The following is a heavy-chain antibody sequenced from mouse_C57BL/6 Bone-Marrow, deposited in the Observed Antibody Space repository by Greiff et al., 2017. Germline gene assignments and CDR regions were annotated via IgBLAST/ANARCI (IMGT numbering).Heavy chain of an antibody. V-gene: IGHV5-4*03. Sequence: EVKLVESGGGLVKPGGSLKLSCAASGFTFSSYAMSWVRQTPEERLEWVATISDGGSYTYYPDNVKGRFTISRDNAKNNLYLQMSHLKSEDTAMYYCARVLYYGLDYWGQGTTLTVSS. CDR3: ARVLYYGLDY. CDR2: ISDGGSYT. J-gene: IGHJ2*01. CDR1: GFTFSSYA. D-gene: IGHD1-1*01.